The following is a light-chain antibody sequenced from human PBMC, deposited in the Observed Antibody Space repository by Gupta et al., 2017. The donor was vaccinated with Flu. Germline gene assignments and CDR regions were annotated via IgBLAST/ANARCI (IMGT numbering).Light chain of an antibody. V-gene: IGKV4-1*01. CDR2: WAS. Sequence: DIVMTQSPDSLAVSLGERATINCKSSQSVLYSSDNKNYLAWYQQRPGQPPKLLIYWASTRESGVPDRFSGSGSGTDFTLTSSRLQAEDVAVYYWQQDYSIVTFGGGTKVEIK. CDR3: QQDYSIVT. J-gene: IGKJ4*01. CDR1: QSVLYSSDNKNY.